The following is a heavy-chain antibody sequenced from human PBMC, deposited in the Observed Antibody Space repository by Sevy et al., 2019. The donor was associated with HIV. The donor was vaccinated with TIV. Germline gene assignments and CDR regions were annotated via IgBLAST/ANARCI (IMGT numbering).Heavy chain of an antibody. CDR3: AHSNLAALATFDY. CDR1: GFSLSTNGVG. D-gene: IGHD6-13*01. CDR2: IYWDDDK. Sequence: SGPTLVNPTQTLTLTCTFSGFSLSTNGVGVGWIRQPPGKALEWLAVIYWDDDKRYSPFLKGRLSITKDTSNNQVVLTMTNMDPVDTATYYCAHSNLAALATFDYWGQGTLVTVSS. V-gene: IGHV2-5*02. J-gene: IGHJ4*02.